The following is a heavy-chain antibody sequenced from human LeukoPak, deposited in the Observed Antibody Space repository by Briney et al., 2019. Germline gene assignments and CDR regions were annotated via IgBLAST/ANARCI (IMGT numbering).Heavy chain of an antibody. J-gene: IGHJ5*02. V-gene: IGHV3-21*01. D-gene: IGHD3-10*01. CDR1: GLTFSSYS. CDR3: ARAASGNWFDP. CDR2: ISSSSSYI. Sequence: GGSLRLSCAASGLTFSSYSMNWVRQAPGKGLEWVSSISSSSSYIYYADSVKGRFTISRDNAKNSLYLQMNSLRAEDTAVYYCARAASGNWFDPWGQGTLVTVSS.